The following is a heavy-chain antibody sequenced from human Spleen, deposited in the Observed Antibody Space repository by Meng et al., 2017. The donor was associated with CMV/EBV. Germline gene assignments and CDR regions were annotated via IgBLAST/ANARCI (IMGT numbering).Heavy chain of an antibody. V-gene: IGHV4-61*01. D-gene: IGHD3-3*01. CDR2: IYNSGST. Sequence: SETLSLTCTVSGGSVSSGSYYWSWIRQPPGKGLEWIGYIYNSGSTKYNPSLKSRVTISVDTSKNQFSLKLSSVTAADTAVYYCGSSFWSGYRLDQIDYWGQGTLVTVSS. J-gene: IGHJ4*02. CDR3: GSSFWSGYRLDQIDY. CDR1: GGSVSSGSYY.